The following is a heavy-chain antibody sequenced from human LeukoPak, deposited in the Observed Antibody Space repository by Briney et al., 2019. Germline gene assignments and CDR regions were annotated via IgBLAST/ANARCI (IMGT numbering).Heavy chain of an antibody. J-gene: IGHJ4*02. CDR1: GFTFSSYA. V-gene: IGHV3-23*01. CDR3: AKGELWPYYFDY. D-gene: IGHD1-7*01. CDR2: ISGSGGST. Sequence: GGSLRLSCAASGFTFSSYAMSWVRQAPGKGLEWVSAISGSGGSTYYADSVKGRFTNSRDNSKNTLYLQMNSLRAEDTAVYYCAKGELWPYYFDYWGQGTLVTVSS.